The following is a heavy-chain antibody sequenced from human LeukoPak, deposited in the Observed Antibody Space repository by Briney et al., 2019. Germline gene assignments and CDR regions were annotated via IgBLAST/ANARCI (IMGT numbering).Heavy chain of an antibody. CDR3: AKDGRNYFDY. J-gene: IGHJ4*02. V-gene: IGHV3-43D*04. D-gene: IGHD1-26*01. CDR1: GFTFDDYS. Sequence: GGSLRLSCAASGFTFDDYSLHWVRQPPGKGLEWVSLITWDGGSTYYADSVKGRFTISRDNSKNSLYLQMNSLRPEDTALYYCAKDGRNYFDYWGQGTLVTVSS. CDR2: ITWDGGST.